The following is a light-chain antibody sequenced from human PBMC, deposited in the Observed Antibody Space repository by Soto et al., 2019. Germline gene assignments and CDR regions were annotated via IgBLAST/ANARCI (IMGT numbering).Light chain of an antibody. V-gene: IGKV1-5*03. J-gene: IGKJ1*01. CDR2: KAS. Sequence: DIQMTQSPSTLSASVGDRVTITCRASQSISNWLAWYQQKPGKAPKLLIYKASTLESGVPSRFSGSGSGTEFTLTISSLQPDDFATYYCQHYISYLWTFGQGTKVEIK. CDR3: QHYISYLWT. CDR1: QSISNW.